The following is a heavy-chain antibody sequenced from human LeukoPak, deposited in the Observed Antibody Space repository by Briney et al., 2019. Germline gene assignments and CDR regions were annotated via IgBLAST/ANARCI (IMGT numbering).Heavy chain of an antibody. Sequence: GGSLRLSCAASGFTFSNYNMNWVRQAPGKGLEWVSSITSSSTYIYYADSVKGRFTISRDNAENSLYLQMNSLRDEDTAVYYCVGHSDYWGQGTLVTVSS. CDR1: GFTFSNYN. V-gene: IGHV3-21*01. D-gene: IGHD3-16*01. J-gene: IGHJ4*02. CDR3: VGHSDY. CDR2: ITSSSTYI.